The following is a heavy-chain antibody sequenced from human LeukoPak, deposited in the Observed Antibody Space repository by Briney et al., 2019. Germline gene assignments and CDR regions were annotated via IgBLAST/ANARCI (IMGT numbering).Heavy chain of an antibody. CDR3: ARLCLEITMIVVVFMPPQAWFDP. Sequence: SETLSLTCAVSGGSFSGYSWRWIRQPPGKGLEWIGEISHSGSTNYSPSLKCRLTMSIDTSKTQFSMKLTSVTAADTAIYYCARLCLEITMIVVVFMPPQAWFDPWGQGTLVTVSS. CDR1: GGSFSGYS. D-gene: IGHD3-22*01. J-gene: IGHJ5*02. CDR2: ISHSGST. V-gene: IGHV4-34*01.